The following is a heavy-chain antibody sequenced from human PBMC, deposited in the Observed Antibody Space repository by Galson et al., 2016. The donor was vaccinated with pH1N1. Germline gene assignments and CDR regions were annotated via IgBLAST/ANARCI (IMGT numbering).Heavy chain of an antibody. CDR3: AKGGVIRGAFDS. CDR2: ISGAGGST. D-gene: IGHD3-10*01. V-gene: IGHV3-23*01. J-gene: IGHJ4*02. CDR1: GFTFSSFG. Sequence: SLRLSCAASGFTFSSFGMSWVRQAPGMGLEWVSTISGAGGSTYYADSVKGRFTISRDNSKNTLYVQMNNLRAQDTAIYYRAKGGVIRGAFDSWGQGMLVTVSS.